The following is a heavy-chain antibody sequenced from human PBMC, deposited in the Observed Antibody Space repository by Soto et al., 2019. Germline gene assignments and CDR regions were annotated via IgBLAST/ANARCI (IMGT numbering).Heavy chain of an antibody. CDR2: IYYSGST. D-gene: IGHD6-13*01. J-gene: IGHJ4*02. CDR3: ARSDGGIAEAGTDFEY. V-gene: IGHV4-61*01. CDR1: GGSVSSGSYY. Sequence: SETVSLTCTVSGGSVSSGSYYWSWIRQPPGKGLEWIGYIYYSGSTNYNPSLKSRVTISVDTSKNQFSLKLSSVTAADTAVYYCARSDGGIAEAGTDFEYWCPGTRVTVSS.